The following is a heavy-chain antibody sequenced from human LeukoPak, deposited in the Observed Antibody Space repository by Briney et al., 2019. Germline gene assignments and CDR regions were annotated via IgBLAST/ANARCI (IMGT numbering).Heavy chain of an antibody. CDR1: GFTFGDYA. CDR3: TREADIVATRLYYYYGMDV. D-gene: IGHD5-12*01. CDR2: IRSKAYGGTT. J-gene: IGHJ6*02. V-gene: IGHV3-49*03. Sequence: GGSLRLSCTASGFTFGDYAMSWFRQAPGKGLEWVGFIRSKAYGGTTEYAASVKGRFTISRDDSKSIAYLQMNSLKTEDTAVYYCTREADIVATRLYYYYGMDVWGQGTTVTVSS.